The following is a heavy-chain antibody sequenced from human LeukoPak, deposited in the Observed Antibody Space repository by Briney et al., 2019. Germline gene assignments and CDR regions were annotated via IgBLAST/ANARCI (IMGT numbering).Heavy chain of an antibody. J-gene: IGHJ4*02. Sequence: SETLSLTCSVSGGSISSSSYSWTWIRQPPGKGLEWVGTMYHSGTTYYNPSLTSQGTRSVDTSKNQFSLRLKFVTAADTAVYYCARGSIAEAAVFDYWGQGTLVTVSS. V-gene: IGHV4-39*07. CDR1: GGSISSSSYS. CDR3: ARGSIAEAAVFDY. D-gene: IGHD6-13*01. CDR2: MYHSGTT.